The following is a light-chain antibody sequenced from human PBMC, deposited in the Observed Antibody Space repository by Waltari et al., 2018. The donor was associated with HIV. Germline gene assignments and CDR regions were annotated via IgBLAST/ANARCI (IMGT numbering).Light chain of an antibody. V-gene: IGLV2-14*01. Sequence: QSALTQPASVSGSPGQSITISCTDSSSDMSTYNRVSWYQQFPGKAPKLLIYELGNRPSGVSNRFSGSKSGNTASLTISGLQAEDEADYYCISYTTTNYYVFGPGTWVTVL. CDR2: ELG. J-gene: IGLJ1*01. CDR1: SSDMSTYNR. CDR3: ISYTTTNYYV.